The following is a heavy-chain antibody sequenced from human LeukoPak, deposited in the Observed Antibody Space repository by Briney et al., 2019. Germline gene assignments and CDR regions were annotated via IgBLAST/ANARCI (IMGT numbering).Heavy chain of an antibody. Sequence: PGGSLRLSCAASGFTFSSYEMNWVRQAPGKGLEWVSFISSRSTYIYHADSVKGRFTISRDNAKNSLFLQMNSLRAEDTAVYFCAKSTRAVMAMIDVWGKGTTVTVSS. V-gene: IGHV3-21*01. D-gene: IGHD3-22*01. CDR2: ISSRSTYI. CDR1: GFTFSSYE. CDR3: AKSTRAVMAMIDV. J-gene: IGHJ6*04.